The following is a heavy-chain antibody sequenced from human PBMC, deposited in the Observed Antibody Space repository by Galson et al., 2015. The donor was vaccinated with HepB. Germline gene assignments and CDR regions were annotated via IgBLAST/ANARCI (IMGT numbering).Heavy chain of an antibody. D-gene: IGHD2-15*01. CDR3: ARSPPPYCSGGSCYSPDYWFDP. V-gene: IGHV1-69*06. CDR1: GGAFSSYA. CDR2: IIPIFGTA. Sequence: SVKVSCKASGGAFSSYAISWVRQAPGQGLEWMGGIIPIFGTANYAQKFQGRVTITADKSTSTAYMELSSLRSEDTAVYYCARSPPPYCSGGSCYSPDYWFDPWGQGTLVTVSS. J-gene: IGHJ5*02.